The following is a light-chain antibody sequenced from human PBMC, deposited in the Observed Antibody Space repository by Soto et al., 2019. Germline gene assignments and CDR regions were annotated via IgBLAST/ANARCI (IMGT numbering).Light chain of an antibody. CDR3: QQYNSDPYT. CDR2: KAS. V-gene: IGKV1-5*03. J-gene: IGKJ2*01. Sequence: DIQMTQSPSTLSTSVGDRATINCRASQCISRWLAWYQQKPGKAPKLLIYKASSLESGVPSRFSGSGSGTEFTLTISSLQPDDFATYYCQQYNSDPYTFGQGTKLELK. CDR1: QCISRW.